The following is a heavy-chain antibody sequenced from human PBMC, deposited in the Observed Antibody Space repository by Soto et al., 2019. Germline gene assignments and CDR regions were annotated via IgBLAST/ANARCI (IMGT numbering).Heavy chain of an antibody. CDR1: GYTFSNDG. J-gene: IGHJ6*02. Sequence: QVQLVQSGAEVRRPGASVKVSCKASGYTFSNDGINWVRQAPGQGLEWMGWLSAYNGNTEYAQNFQGRVPMTTDTVTSTAYMELRSLRSDDTAVYSCARGGPTAADYYYGMDVWGLGTTVTVSS. D-gene: IGHD3-10*01. CDR3: ARGGPTAADYYYGMDV. CDR2: LSAYNGNT. V-gene: IGHV1-18*01.